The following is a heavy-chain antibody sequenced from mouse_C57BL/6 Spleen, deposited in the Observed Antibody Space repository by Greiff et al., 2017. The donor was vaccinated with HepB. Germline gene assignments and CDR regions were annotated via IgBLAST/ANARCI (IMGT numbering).Heavy chain of an antibody. D-gene: IGHD1-1*01. V-gene: IGHV1-82*01. CDR1: GYAFSSPW. Sequence: QVQLQQSGPELVKPGASVKISCKASGYAFSSPWMNWVKQRPGKGLEWIGRIYPGDGDTNYNGKFKGKATLTADKSSSTAYMQLSSLTSEDSAVYFCASTVVATDYAMDYWGQGTSVTVSS. CDR3: ASTVVATDYAMDY. CDR2: IYPGDGDT. J-gene: IGHJ4*01.